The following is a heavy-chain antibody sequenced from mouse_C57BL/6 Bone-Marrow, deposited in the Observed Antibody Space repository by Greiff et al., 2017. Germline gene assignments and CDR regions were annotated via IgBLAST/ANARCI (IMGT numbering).Heavy chain of an antibody. J-gene: IGHJ2*01. CDR2: FHPYNDDT. V-gene: IGHV1-47*01. CDR3: ARSSTFCYYFDY. D-gene: IGHD5-1*01. Sequence: QVQLKESGAELVKPGASVKMSCKASGYTFTTYPIEWLKQNHGKSLEWIGNFHPYNDDTKYNEKFKGKATLTVEKSSNTVYLELSRLTSDDSAVYYGARSSTFCYYFDYWGQGTTLTVSS. CDR1: GYTFTTYP.